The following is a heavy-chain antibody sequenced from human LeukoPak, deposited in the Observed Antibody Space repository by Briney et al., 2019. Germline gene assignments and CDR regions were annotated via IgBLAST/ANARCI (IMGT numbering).Heavy chain of an antibody. Sequence: PGRSLRLSCAASGFTFDDYAMHWVRQAPGKGLEWVSGISWNSGSIGYADSVKGRFTISRDSAKNSLYLQMNSLRAEDTALYYCAKAIGRYFDWLLGAFDIWGQGTMVTVSS. CDR3: AKAIGRYFDWLLGAFDI. CDR2: ISWNSGSI. J-gene: IGHJ3*02. D-gene: IGHD3-9*01. V-gene: IGHV3-9*01. CDR1: GFTFDDYA.